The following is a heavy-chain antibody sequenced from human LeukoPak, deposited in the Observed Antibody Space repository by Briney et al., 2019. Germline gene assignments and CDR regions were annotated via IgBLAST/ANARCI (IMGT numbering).Heavy chain of an antibody. D-gene: IGHD2-2*01. J-gene: IGHJ4*02. CDR1: GYTFTGYC. CDR3: ARLGYCSSTSCYGGLDY. CDR2: INPNSGGT. Sequence: ASVKVSCKASGYTFTGYCMHWVRQAPGQGLEWMGWINPNSGGTNYAQKFQGRVTMTRDTSISTAYMELSRLRSDDTAVYYCARLGYCSSTSCYGGLDYWGQGTLVTVSS. V-gene: IGHV1-2*02.